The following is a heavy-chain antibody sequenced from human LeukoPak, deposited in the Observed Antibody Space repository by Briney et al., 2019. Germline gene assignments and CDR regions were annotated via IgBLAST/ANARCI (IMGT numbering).Heavy chain of an antibody. J-gene: IGHJ4*02. D-gene: IGHD3-10*01. CDR3: AKDFRSGCFYDF. CDR2: ISRRDDST. Sequence: GESLTLSCAVSGVSFSSDAMSWVRQPPGKGLGWVSLISRRDDSTYYAACVKCRFHISRENRTETLYLQISTLRAEDTGVYDCAKDFRSGCFYDFWGEGTLVTVSS. CDR1: GVSFSSDA. V-gene: IGHV3-23*01.